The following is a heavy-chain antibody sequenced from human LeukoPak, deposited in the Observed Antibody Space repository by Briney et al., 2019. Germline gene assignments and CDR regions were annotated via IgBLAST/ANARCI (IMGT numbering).Heavy chain of an antibody. Sequence: GGSLRLSCAASGSTFSSYAMHWVRQAPGKGLEWVSYISSSSSTIYYADSVKGRFTISRDNAKNSLYLQMNSLRAEDTALYYCARDLSISILDYWGQGTLVTVSS. CDR2: ISSSSSTI. D-gene: IGHD2-21*01. J-gene: IGHJ4*02. V-gene: IGHV3-48*01. CDR3: ARDLSISILDY. CDR1: GSTFSSYA.